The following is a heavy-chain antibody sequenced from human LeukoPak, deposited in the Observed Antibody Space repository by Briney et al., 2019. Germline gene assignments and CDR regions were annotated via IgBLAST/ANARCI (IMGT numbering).Heavy chain of an antibody. Sequence: PSETLSLTCTVSGGSISSYYWSWIRQPPGKGLEWIGYIYYSGSTYHNPSLRSRVTMSVDTSKNQFSLKLNSVTAADTAVYYCARTYSSSWYYWGQGTLVTVSS. CDR1: GGSISSYY. V-gene: IGHV4-59*04. J-gene: IGHJ4*02. CDR2: IYYSGST. D-gene: IGHD6-13*01. CDR3: ARTYSSSWYY.